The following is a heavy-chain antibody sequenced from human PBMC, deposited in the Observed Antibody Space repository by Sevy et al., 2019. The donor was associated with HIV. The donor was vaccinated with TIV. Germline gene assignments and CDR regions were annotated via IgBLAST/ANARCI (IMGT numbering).Heavy chain of an antibody. J-gene: IGHJ4*02. CDR1: GFTFSSYA. D-gene: IGHD6-19*01. V-gene: IGHV3-23*01. CDR3: AKNPGIAVAGSY. Sequence: GGSLRLSCAASGFTFSSYAMSWVRQAPGKGLEWVSAISGSGGSTYYADSGKGRFTISRDNSKNTLYLQMNSLRAEDTAVYYCAKNPGIAVAGSYWGQGTLVTVSS. CDR2: ISGSGGST.